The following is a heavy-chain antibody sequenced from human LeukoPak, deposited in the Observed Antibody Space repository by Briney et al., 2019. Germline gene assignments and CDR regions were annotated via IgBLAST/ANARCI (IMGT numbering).Heavy chain of an antibody. Sequence: GSLRLSCAASGFTFSSYAMHWVRQAPGKGLEWVAVISYDGSNKYYADSVKGRFTISRDNSKNTLYLQMNSLRAEDTAVYYCAKRVIAAAARGAFDIWGQGTMVTVSS. V-gene: IGHV3-30-3*02. CDR2: ISYDGSNK. CDR3: AKRVIAAAARGAFDI. CDR1: GFTFSSYA. D-gene: IGHD6-13*01. J-gene: IGHJ3*02.